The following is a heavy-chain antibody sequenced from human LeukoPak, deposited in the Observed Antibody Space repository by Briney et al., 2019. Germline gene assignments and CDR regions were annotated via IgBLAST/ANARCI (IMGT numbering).Heavy chain of an antibody. CDR3: ARSGFGEPEDY. CDR2: ISSSSSYI. Sequence: GGSLRFSCAASGFTFSSYSMNWVRQAPGKGLEWVSSISSSSSYIYYADSVKGRFTISRDNAKNSLYLQMNSLRAEDTAVYYCARSGFGEPEDYWGQGTLVTVSS. V-gene: IGHV3-21*01. J-gene: IGHJ4*02. CDR1: GFTFSSYS. D-gene: IGHD3-10*01.